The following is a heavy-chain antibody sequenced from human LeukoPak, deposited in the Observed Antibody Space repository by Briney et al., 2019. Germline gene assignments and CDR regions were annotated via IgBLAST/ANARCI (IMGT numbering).Heavy chain of an antibody. J-gene: IGHJ3*02. Sequence: ASVKVSCKASGYTFTGYYMHWVRQAPGQGLEWMGWINPNSGGTNYAQKFQGRVTMTRDTSISTAYMELSRLRSDDTAVYCCARDLWPGPQAFDIWGQGTMVTVSS. V-gene: IGHV1-2*02. D-gene: IGHD3-10*01. CDR1: GYTFTGYY. CDR2: INPNSGGT. CDR3: ARDLWPGPQAFDI.